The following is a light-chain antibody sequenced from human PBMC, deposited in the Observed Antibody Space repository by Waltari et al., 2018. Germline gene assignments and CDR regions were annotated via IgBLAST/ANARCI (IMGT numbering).Light chain of an antibody. CDR2: RVS. V-gene: IGKV2-30*02. CDR3: MQGTHWPYT. J-gene: IGKJ2*01. Sequence: DVVMPQSPLSLPVTLGQAASISCKSSQSLVHSDGNTHLNWFQQRPGQSPRRLIYRVSKRDSGVPDRFSGSGSGTDFTLKISRVEAEDVGIYYCMQGTHWPYTFGQGTKLDIK. CDR1: QSLVHSDGNTH.